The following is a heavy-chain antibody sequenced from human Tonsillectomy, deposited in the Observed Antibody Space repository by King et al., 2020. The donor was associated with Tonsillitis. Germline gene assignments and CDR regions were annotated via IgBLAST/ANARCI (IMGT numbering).Heavy chain of an antibody. V-gene: IGHV3-74*01. CDR2: ISIDGRTT. CDR3: ARDRRTVIPKVPDP. D-gene: IGHD3-22*01. J-gene: IGHJ5*02. CDR1: GFTFSRYW. Sequence: EVQLVESGGGLVQPGGSLRLSCAGSGFTFSRYWMHWVRQAPGKGLVWVSRISIDGRTTTYAASVEGRFSISRDNAKNTLYLQMNSLRAEDTAVYYCARDRRTVIPKVPDPWGQGTLVTVSS.